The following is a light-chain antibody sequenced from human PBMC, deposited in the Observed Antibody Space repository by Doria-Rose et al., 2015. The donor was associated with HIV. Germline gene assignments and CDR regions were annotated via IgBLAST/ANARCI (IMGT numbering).Light chain of an antibody. CDR2: DGS. J-gene: IGKJ1*01. Sequence: TQSPGTLSLSPGERATLSCRASQSFSSTYLAWYQQKPGQAPSPLIYDGSTRATGIPDRFSASGSVTDFTLTINRLEPEDFALYYCHQYGTSWTFGQGTKVEI. CDR3: HQYGTSWT. V-gene: IGKV3-20*01. CDR1: QSFSSTY.